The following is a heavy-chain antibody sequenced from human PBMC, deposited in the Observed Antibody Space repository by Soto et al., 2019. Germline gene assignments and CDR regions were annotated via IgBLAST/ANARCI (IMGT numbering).Heavy chain of an antibody. CDR1: GYSFPTYW. V-gene: IGHV5-51*01. Sequence: GESLKISCKGSGYSFPTYWLAWVRQMPGKGLEWMGIIYPGDSDARYSPSFQGQVTMSADKSINTAYLQWSSLKASDTAMYFRARHSGIHQDYDSSGSAEALEIWGQATMVTVSS. CDR2: IYPGDSDA. CDR3: ARHSGIHQDYDSSGSAEALEI. J-gene: IGHJ3*02. D-gene: IGHD3-22*01.